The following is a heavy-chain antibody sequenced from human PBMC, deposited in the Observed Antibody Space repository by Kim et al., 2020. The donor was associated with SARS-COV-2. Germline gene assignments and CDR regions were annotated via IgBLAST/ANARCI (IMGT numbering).Heavy chain of an antibody. CDR2: T. V-gene: IGHV3-23*01. J-gene: IGHJ4*02. CDR3: AKVGGSYYFDY. D-gene: IGHD1-26*01. Sequence: TYYADSVKGRFTISRDNSKNTLYLQMNSLRAEDTAVYYCAKVGGSYYFDYWGQGTLVTVSS.